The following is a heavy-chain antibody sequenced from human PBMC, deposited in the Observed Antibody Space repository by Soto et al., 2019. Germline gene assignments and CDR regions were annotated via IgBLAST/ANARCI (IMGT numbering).Heavy chain of an antibody. J-gene: IGHJ5*02. CDR3: ARDQTTGDWFDV. Sequence: GGSLRLSCLASGFTFSRYWMHWVRQAPGKGLVWVSRINGDGSDIKYADSVKDRFTISRDNAKNTVYLQMNSLRADDTAVYYCARDQTTGDWFDVWGQGTPVTVSS. CDR2: INGDGSDI. D-gene: IGHD4-17*01. CDR1: GFTFSRYW. V-gene: IGHV3-74*03.